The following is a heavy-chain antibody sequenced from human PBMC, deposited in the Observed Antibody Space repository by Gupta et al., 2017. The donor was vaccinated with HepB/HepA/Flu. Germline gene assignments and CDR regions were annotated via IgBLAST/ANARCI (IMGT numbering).Heavy chain of an antibody. V-gene: IGHV4-61*01. J-gene: IGHJ6*03. CDR1: GGSVSSVSYY. D-gene: IGHD6-13*01. CDR3: AREQQLVTEYYYYYYMDV. CDR2: IYYSGST. Sequence: QVQLQESGPGLVKPSETLSLTCTVSGGSVSSVSYYGRWIWQPPGKGLEGIGYIYYSGSTNYTPPLKSRVTIAVDTSKNQFSLKLSSVTAADTAVYYCAREQQLVTEYYYYYYMDVWGKGTTVTVSS.